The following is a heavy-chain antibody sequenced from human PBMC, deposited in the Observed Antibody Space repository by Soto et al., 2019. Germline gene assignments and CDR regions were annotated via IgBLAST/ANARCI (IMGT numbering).Heavy chain of an antibody. Sequence: QVQLVQSGAEVKKPGSSVKVSCKASGGTFSSYAISWVRQAPGQGLEWMGGIITIFGTSNYAEKFQGRVTITADESTSTAYMELSSLRSEDTAVYYCEIDDVDTAMPDGMAVWGQGTTVTVSS. J-gene: IGHJ6*02. CDR3: EIDDVDTAMPDGMAV. CDR1: GGTFSSYA. V-gene: IGHV1-69*12. D-gene: IGHD5-18*01. CDR2: IITIFGTS.